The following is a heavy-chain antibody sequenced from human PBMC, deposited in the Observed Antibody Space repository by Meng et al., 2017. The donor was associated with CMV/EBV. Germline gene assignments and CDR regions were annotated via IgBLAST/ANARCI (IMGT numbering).Heavy chain of an antibody. CDR3: ARAGSSSSSAGIDY. J-gene: IGHJ4*02. CDR2: IIPILGIA. V-gene: IGHV1-69*02. D-gene: IGHD6-6*01. CDR1: GDSFSSYT. Sequence: SFKVSCKASGDSFSSYTISWLRQAPGQGLEWMGRIIPILGIANYAQKFQGRVTITADKSTSTAYMELSSLRSEDTAVYYCARAGSSSSSAGIDYWGQGTLVTVSS.